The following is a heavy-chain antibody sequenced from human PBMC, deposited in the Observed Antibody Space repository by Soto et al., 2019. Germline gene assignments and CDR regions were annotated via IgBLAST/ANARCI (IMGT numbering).Heavy chain of an antibody. J-gene: IGHJ4*02. CDR3: AHFPHYCSGGSCYSYYFDY. D-gene: IGHD2-15*01. V-gene: IGHV2-5*02. CDR1: GFSLSTSGVG. CDR2: IYWDDDK. Sequence: QITLKESGPTLVKPTQTLTLTCTFSGFSLSTSGVGVSWIRQPPGKALEWLALIYWDDDKRYSPSLKSRLTIPKDTSNNQVVLTMTNMDPVDTATYYCAHFPHYCSGGSCYSYYFDYWGQGTLVTVSS.